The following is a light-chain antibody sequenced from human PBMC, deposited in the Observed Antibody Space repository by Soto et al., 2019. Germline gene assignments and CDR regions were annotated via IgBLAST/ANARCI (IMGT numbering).Light chain of an antibody. CDR3: QSYDSRLSGSV. V-gene: IGLV1-40*01. CDR1: SSNIGAGYD. CDR2: GNN. Sequence: QSVLTQPPSVSGAPGQRVTISCTGSSSNIGAGYDVHWYQQLPGTAPKLLIYGNNNRPSGVPDRFSGSKSGTSASLAITGLQAEDEADYYCQSYDSRLSGSVFGGGTMLTVL. J-gene: IGLJ2*01.